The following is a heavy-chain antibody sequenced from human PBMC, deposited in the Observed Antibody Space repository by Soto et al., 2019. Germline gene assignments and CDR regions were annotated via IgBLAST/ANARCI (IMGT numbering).Heavy chain of an antibody. D-gene: IGHD2-15*01. CDR2: SYYSGST. J-gene: IGHJ5*02. CDR1: GGSISSGGYY. CDR3: ARGDRVVVAAAKLYWFDP. V-gene: IGHV4-31*03. Sequence: QVQLQESGPGLVKPSQTLSLTCTVSGGSISSGGYYWSWIRQHPGKGLERIGYSYYSGSTYYNPHLKSRVTISVDTSKNQFSLKLSSVTAADTAVYYCARGDRVVVAAAKLYWFDPWGQGTLVTVSS.